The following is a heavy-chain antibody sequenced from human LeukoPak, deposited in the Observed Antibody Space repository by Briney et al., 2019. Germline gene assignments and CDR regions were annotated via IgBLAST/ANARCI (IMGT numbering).Heavy chain of an antibody. CDR2: IYYSGST. V-gene: IGHV4-59*02. Sequence: PSETLSLICSVSGASVTNDYWTWIRQPPGKGLEWIGYIYYSGSTNYNPSLKSRVTISVDTSKNQCSLRLSSVTSADTAVYYCTRSTNLEAFDIWGQGTMVTVSS. D-gene: IGHD2-8*01. CDR3: TRSTNLEAFDI. CDR1: GASVTNDY. J-gene: IGHJ3*02.